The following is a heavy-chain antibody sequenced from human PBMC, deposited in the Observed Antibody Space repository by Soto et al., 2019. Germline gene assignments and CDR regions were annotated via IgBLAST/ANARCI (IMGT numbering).Heavy chain of an antibody. Sequence: GGSLRLSCAASGFAFSSYAMSWVRQAPGKGLEWVSAISGSGGSTYYADSVKGRFTISRDNPKNTLYLQMNSLRAEDTAVYYCAKDPFGSSWLGCFDPWGQGTLVTVSS. CDR3: AKDPFGSSWLGCFDP. V-gene: IGHV3-23*01. J-gene: IGHJ5*02. D-gene: IGHD6-13*01. CDR2: ISGSGGST. CDR1: GFAFSSYA.